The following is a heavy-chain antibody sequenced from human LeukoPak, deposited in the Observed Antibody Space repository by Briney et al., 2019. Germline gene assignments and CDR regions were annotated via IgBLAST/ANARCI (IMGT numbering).Heavy chain of an antibody. CDR2: IYSGGST. CDR1: RFTVSSNY. D-gene: IGHD3-3*01. CDR3: AKDFTIFGVVSPTFFDY. V-gene: IGHV3-53*01. J-gene: IGHJ4*02. Sequence: PGGSLRLSCAASRFTVSSNYMSWVRQAPGKGLEWVSVIYSGGSTYYADSVKGRFTISRDNSKNTLYLQMNSLRAEDTAVYYCAKDFTIFGVVSPTFFDYWGQGTLVTVSS.